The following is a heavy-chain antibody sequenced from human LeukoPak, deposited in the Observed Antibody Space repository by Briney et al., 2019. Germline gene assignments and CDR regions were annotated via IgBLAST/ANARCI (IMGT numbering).Heavy chain of an antibody. CDR1: GVIVSRNF. CDR3: ARGSGSGWPLDR. V-gene: IGHV3-53*01. Sequence: GGSVRPSCAASGVIVSRNFMSWVRQAPGKGLQWVAIMYAGGTTDYSDSVRGRFHISRDSSNNTLSLQINSLRVEDTAVYYCARGSGSGWPLDRWGQGALVTVSS. CDR2: MYAGGTT. D-gene: IGHD6-19*01. J-gene: IGHJ5*02.